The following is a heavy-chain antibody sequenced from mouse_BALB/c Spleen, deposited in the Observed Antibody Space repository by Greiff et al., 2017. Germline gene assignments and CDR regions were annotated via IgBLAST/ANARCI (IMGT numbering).Heavy chain of an antibody. CDR2: INPYNDGT. D-gene: IGHD1-2*01. Sequence: EVQLQQSGPELVKPGASVKMSCKASGYTFTSYVMHWVKQKPGQGLEWIGYINPYNDGTKYNEKFKGKATLTSDKSSSTAYMELSSLTSEDSAVYFCATIHYYGYEAMDYWGQGTSVTVSS. J-gene: IGHJ4*01. CDR3: ATIHYYGYEAMDY. CDR1: GYTFTSYV. V-gene: IGHV1-14*01.